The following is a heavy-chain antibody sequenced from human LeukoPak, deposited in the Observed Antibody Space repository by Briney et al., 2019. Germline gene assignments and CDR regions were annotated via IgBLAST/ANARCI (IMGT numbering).Heavy chain of an antibody. J-gene: IGHJ6*03. CDR3: ARGIGGYCYYYYMDV. Sequence: QTGGSLRLSCAASGFTFSSYGMHWVRQAPGKGLEWVAVIWYDGSNKYYADSVKGRFTISRDNSKNTLYLQMNSLRAEDMAVYYCARGIGGYCYYYYMDVWGKGTTVTVSS. V-gene: IGHV3-33*01. D-gene: IGHD3-10*01. CDR2: IWYDGSNK. CDR1: GFTFSSYG.